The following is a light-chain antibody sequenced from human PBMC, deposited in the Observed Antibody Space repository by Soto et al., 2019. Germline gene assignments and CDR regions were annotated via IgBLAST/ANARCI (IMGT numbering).Light chain of an antibody. Sequence: EIVLTQSPGTLSLSPGERATLSCRASQRVRSNYLAWYQQKPGQTPRLVMYGTSNRATGIPDRFSGSGSGTEFILTISRVEPEDFAVYFCQQYGGSPPVFTFGPGTKVGIK. J-gene: IGKJ3*01. CDR1: QRVRSNY. CDR2: GTS. V-gene: IGKV3-20*01. CDR3: QQYGGSPPVFT.